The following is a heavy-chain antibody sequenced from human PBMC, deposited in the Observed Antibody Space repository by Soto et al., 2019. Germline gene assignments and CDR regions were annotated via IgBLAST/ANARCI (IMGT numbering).Heavy chain of an antibody. D-gene: IGHD5-12*01. J-gene: IGHJ6*02. CDR3: AREDDYNYRYFNYGLDV. CDR2: ISFDGDKT. V-gene: IGHV3-30*03. CDR1: GFTCKNYA. Sequence: GGSLRLSCAASGFTCKNYALRWVGQAPGEGLEWVAVISFDGDKTYYADSVKGRFTISRDNFKNTVSLQMNNLRVEDAGVYFCAREDDYNYRYFNYGLDVWGQGTTVTVSS.